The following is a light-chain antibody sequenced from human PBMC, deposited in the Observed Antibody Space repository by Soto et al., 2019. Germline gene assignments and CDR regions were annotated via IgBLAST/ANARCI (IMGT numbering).Light chain of an antibody. CDR1: QSISSW. V-gene: IGKV1-5*03. J-gene: IGKJ1*01. CDR2: KAS. CDR3: QQYNSYPWT. Sequence: DIQMTQSPSTLSASVVDRVTITCRASQSISSWLAWYQQKPGTAPKLLIYKASSLEIGVPSRFSGSGSGTEFTLTISSLQPDDFATYYCQQYNSYPWTFGQGTKVEIK.